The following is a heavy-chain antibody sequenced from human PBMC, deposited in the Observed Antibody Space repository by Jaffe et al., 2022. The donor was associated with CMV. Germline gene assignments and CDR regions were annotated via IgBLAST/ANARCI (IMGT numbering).Heavy chain of an antibody. CDR1: GGSISSYY. CDR3: ARRELAYYDILTGYPAPGWFDP. J-gene: IGHJ5*02. Sequence: QVQLQESGPGLVKPSETLSLTCTVSGGSISSYYWSWIRQPPGKGLEWIGYIYYSGSTNYNPSLKSRVTISVDTSKNQFSLKLSSVTAADTAVYYCARRELAYYDILTGYPAPGWFDPWGQGTLVTVSS. D-gene: IGHD3-9*01. V-gene: IGHV4-59*08. CDR2: IYYSGST.